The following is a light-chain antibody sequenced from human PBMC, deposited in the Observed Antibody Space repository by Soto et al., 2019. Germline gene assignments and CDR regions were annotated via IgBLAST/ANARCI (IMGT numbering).Light chain of an antibody. V-gene: IGLV2-23*02. J-gene: IGLJ7*01. Sequence: QSALTQPASVSGSPGQSITISCTGTSSDVGSYNLVSWYQQHPGKAPKLMISEVSKRPSGISDRFSGSKSGSTASLTISGLQAEDEADYYCCSYAGTSTHTVFGGRTQLTVL. CDR2: EVS. CDR1: SSDVGSYNL. CDR3: CSYAGTSTHTV.